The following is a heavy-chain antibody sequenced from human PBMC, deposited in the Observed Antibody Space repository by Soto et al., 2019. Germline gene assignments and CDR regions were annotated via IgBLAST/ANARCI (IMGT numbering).Heavy chain of an antibody. CDR3: ARLQIEVAGSN. CDR2: INANSGGT. J-gene: IGHJ4*02. CDR1: GYTFSDYY. V-gene: IGHV1-2*02. D-gene: IGHD6-19*01. Sequence: ASVKVSCRASGYTFSDYYMHWVRQAPGQGLEWMGWINANSGGTTYAQKFQGRVTMTRDTSTSTAYMELSRLSSDDTAIYYCARLQIEVAGSNWGQGTLVTVSS.